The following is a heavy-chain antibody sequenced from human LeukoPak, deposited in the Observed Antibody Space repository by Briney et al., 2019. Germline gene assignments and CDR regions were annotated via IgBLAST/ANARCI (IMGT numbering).Heavy chain of an antibody. CDR3: ARSSKPLLWFGELLGAFDI. D-gene: IGHD3-10*01. V-gene: IGHV4-38-2*02. J-gene: IGHJ3*02. CDR2: IYYSGST. Sequence: SETLSLTCTVSGYSISSGYYWGWIRQPPGKGLEWIGSIYYSGSTYYNPSLKSRVTISVDTSKNQFSLKLSSVTAADTAVYYCARSSKPLLWFGELLGAFDIWGQGTMVTVSS. CDR1: GYSISSGYY.